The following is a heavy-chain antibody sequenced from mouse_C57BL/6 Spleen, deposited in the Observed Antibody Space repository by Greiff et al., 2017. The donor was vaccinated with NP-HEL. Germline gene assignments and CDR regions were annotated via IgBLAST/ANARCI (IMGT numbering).Heavy chain of an antibody. J-gene: IGHJ1*03. CDR1: GYSFTGYF. D-gene: IGHD1-1*01. CDR2: INPYNGDT. Sequence: VQLQQSGPELVKPGDSVKISCKASGYSFTGYFMNWVMQSHGKSLEWIGRINPYNGDTFYNQKFKGKATLTVDKSSSTAHMELRSLTSEDSAVYYCARGYYYGSSGWYFDVWGTGTTVTVSS. V-gene: IGHV1-20*01. CDR3: ARGYYYGSSGWYFDV.